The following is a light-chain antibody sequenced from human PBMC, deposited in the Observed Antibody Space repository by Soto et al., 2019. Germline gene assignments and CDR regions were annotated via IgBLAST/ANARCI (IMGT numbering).Light chain of an antibody. CDR3: HQYNNWWT. Sequence: VMTQSPATLSVSPGERATLSCRASQSISINLAWYQQKPGQAPSLLIYGASTRATGIPVRFSGSGSGTDFTLTISSLQSEDFAVYYCHQYNNWWTFGHGTKVDIK. CDR2: GAS. CDR1: QSISIN. V-gene: IGKV3-15*01. J-gene: IGKJ1*01.